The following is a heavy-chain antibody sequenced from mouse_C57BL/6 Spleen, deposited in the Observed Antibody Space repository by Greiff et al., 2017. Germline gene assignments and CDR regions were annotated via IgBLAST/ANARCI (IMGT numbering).Heavy chain of an antibody. D-gene: IGHD1-1*01. V-gene: IGHV3-6*01. CDR1: GYSITSGYY. CDR2: ISYDGSN. J-gene: IGHJ1*03. Sequence: EVQLQQSGPGLVKPSQSLSLTCSVTGYSITSGYYWNWIRQFPGNKLEWMGYISYDGSNNYNPYLKNRISITRDTSKNQFLLKLNSVTTEDTATYYCASYYCSSWDFDGWGTGTTVTVSS. CDR3: ASYYCSSWDFDG.